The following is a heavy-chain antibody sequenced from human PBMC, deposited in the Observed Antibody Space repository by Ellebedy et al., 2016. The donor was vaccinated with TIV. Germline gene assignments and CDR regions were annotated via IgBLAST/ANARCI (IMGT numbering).Heavy chain of an antibody. D-gene: IGHD5-18*01. J-gene: IGHJ3*02. Sequence: GGSLRLSXAASGFTFSSYWMSWVRQAPGKGLEWVANIKQDGSERYYVASLKGRFTISRDNAKNSLYLQMNSLRAEDTALYYCARDVIQVWSHDDGFDIWGRGTMVTVSS. V-gene: IGHV3-7*01. CDR2: IKQDGSER. CDR3: ARDVIQVWSHDDGFDI. CDR1: GFTFSSYW.